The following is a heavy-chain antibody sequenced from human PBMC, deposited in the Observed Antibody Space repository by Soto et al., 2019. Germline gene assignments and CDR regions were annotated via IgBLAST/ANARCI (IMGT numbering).Heavy chain of an antibody. J-gene: IGHJ5*02. V-gene: IGHV3-21*01. CDR1: GFTFSSYS. Sequence: EVQLVESGGGLVKPGGSLRLSCAASGFTFSSYSMNWVRQAPGKGLEWVSSISSSSSYIYYADSVKGRFTISRDNAXNXLHXQMNSLRAEDTAVYDCARDVTSSGYYYFYPSGFDPWGQGTLVTVSS. CDR3: ARDVTSSGYYYFYPSGFDP. CDR2: ISSSSSYI. D-gene: IGHD3-22*01.